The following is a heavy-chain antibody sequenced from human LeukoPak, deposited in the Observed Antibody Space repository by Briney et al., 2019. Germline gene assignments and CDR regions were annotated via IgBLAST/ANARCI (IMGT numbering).Heavy chain of an antibody. J-gene: IGHJ4*02. CDR1: GFTFSSYS. V-gene: IGHV3-48*01. CDR3: AKEDYGLLVY. Sequence: GGSLRLSCAASGFTFSSYSMNWVRQAPGKGLEWVSYIGSSSSSSTYYADSVKGRFTISRDDSRNTLYLQMNSLRAEDTALYYCAKEDYGLLVYWGQGTLVTISS. D-gene: IGHD4/OR15-4a*01. CDR2: IGSSSSSST.